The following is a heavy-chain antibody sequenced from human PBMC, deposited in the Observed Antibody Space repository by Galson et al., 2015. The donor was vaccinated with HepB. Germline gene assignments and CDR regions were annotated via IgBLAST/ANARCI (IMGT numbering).Heavy chain of an antibody. D-gene: IGHD3-3*01. CDR2: INHSGST. CDR1: GGSFSGYY. Sequence: ETLSLTCAVYGGSFSGYYWSWIRQPPGKGLEWIGEINHSGSTNYNPSLKSRVTISVDTSKNQFSLKLSSVTAADTAVYYCARELQYVNRKSYNWSGYSKGVRPNWYFDLWGRGTLVTVSS. CDR3: ARELQYVNRKSYNWSGYSKGVRPNWYFDL. J-gene: IGHJ2*01. V-gene: IGHV4-34*01.